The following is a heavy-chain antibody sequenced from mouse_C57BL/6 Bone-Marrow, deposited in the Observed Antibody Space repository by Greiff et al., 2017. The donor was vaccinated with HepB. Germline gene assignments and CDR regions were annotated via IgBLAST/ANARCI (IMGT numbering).Heavy chain of an antibody. CDR2: ICRGGST. J-gene: IGHJ4*01. V-gene: IGHV2-5*01. CDR3: AKTTAMDY. Sequence: VQLVESGPGLVQPSQRLSITCTVSGFSLTSYGVHWVRQSPGKGLELLGVICRGGSTDYNAAFMSRLSITKDNSQSQVFFKMNSLQADDTAIYYCAKTTAMDYWGQGTSVTVSS. CDR1: GFSLTSYG.